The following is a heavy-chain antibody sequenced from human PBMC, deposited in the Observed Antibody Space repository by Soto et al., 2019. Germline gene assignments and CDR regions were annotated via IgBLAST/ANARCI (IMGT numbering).Heavy chain of an antibody. D-gene: IGHD2-8*02. CDR3: ARVRGRVLRFDP. CDR1: GGSISSGDYY. J-gene: IGHJ5*02. CDR2: IYYSGST. Sequence: QMQLQESGPGLVKPSQTLSLTCTVSGGSISSGDYYWSWIRQPPGKGLEWIGYIYYSGSTNYNPSLKSRVTISVDTSKNQFSLKLSSVTAADTAVYYCARVRGRVLRFDPWGQGTLVTVSS. V-gene: IGHV4-30-4*01.